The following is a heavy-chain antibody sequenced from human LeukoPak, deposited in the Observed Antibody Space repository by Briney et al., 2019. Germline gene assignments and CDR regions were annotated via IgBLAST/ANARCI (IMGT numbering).Heavy chain of an antibody. CDR1: GFTVSSNY. V-gene: IGHV3-48*01. J-gene: IGHJ6*02. CDR2: ISSGGSNI. CDR3: AKDKTSSWVIYDMDV. Sequence: GGSLRLSCAASGFTVSSNYMNWVRQAPGKGLEWVSYISSGGSNIYYADSVKGRFTISRDNSKNTLYLQMNSLRAEDTALYYCAKDKTSSWVIYDMDVWGQGTTVTVSS. D-gene: IGHD6-13*01.